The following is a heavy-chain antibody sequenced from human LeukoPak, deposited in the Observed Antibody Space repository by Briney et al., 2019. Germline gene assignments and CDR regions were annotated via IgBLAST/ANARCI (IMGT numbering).Heavy chain of an antibody. Sequence: ASVKVSCKVSGYTLTELSMHWVRQAPGKGLEWTGGFDPEDGETIYAQKFQGRVTMTEDTSTDTAYMELSSLRSEDTAVYYCATGYPVWFGELLSSFDYWGQGTLVTVSS. CDR1: GYTLTELS. CDR3: ATGYPVWFGELLSSFDY. CDR2: FDPEDGET. V-gene: IGHV1-24*01. D-gene: IGHD3-10*01. J-gene: IGHJ4*02.